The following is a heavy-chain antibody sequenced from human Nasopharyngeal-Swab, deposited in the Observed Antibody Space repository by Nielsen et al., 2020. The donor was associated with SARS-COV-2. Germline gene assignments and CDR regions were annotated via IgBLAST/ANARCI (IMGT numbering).Heavy chain of an antibody. J-gene: IGHJ4*02. CDR1: GFTFSSYW. CDR3: ARDWRYSSSWYTATFDY. CDR2: INSDGGST. D-gene: IGHD6-13*01. V-gene: IGHV3-74*01. Sequence: GESLKISCAASGFTFSSYWMHWIRQAPGKGLVWVARINSDGGSTSYADSVKGRFTISRDNAKNTVSLQMNSLRAEDTAVYYCARDWRYSSSWYTATFDYWGQGTLVTVSS.